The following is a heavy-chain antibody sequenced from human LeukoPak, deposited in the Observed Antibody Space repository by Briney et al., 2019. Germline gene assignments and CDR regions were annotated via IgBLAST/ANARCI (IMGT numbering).Heavy chain of an antibody. D-gene: IGHD3-22*01. J-gene: IGHJ4*02. CDR3: ARRTYYHTSGYPHYFDY. CDR2: VYYGGST. Sequence: PSETLSLTCTVSGGSINSGNYCWGWIRQPPGKGLEWIANVYYGGSTYYNPSLKSRITISLDTSKNQFSLKLSSVTAADTAVYYCARRTYYHTSGYPHYFDYWGQGTLVTVSS. CDR1: GGSINSGNYC. V-gene: IGHV4-39*01.